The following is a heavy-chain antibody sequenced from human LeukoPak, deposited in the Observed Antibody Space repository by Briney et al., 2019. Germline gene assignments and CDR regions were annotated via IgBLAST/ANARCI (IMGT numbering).Heavy chain of an antibody. CDR1: GGSISSGGYY. V-gene: IGHV4-34*01. Sequence: SETLSLTCAVSGGSISSGGYYWSWIRQPPGKGLEWIGEINHSGSTNYNPSLKSRVTMSVDTSKNQFSLKLSSVTAADTAVYYCARVRSYCSSTSCYKGWFDPWGQGTLVTVSS. CDR3: ARVRSYCSSTSCYKGWFDP. D-gene: IGHD2-2*02. J-gene: IGHJ5*02. CDR2: INHSGST.